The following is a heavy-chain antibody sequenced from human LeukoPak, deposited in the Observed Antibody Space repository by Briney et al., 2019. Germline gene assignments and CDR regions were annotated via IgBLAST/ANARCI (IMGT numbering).Heavy chain of an antibody. CDR3: ARVRYNSGSYNFDY. Sequence: GGSLRLSCAASEFTFSSYSMNWVRQAPGKGLEWAAVISYDGINKYYTESVKGRFTISRDNSKNTLYLQMNSLRVEDTAVYYCARVRYNSGSYNFDYWGQGTLVTVSS. CDR1: EFTFSSYS. CDR2: ISYDGINK. D-gene: IGHD1-26*01. V-gene: IGHV3-30*03. J-gene: IGHJ4*02.